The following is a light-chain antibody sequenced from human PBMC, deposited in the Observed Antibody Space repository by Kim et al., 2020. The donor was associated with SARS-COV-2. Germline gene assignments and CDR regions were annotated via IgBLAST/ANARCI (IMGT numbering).Light chain of an antibody. V-gene: IGKV1-5*03. Sequence: DIQMTQSPSSLSASVGDTVTITCRASHHLETWLAWYQQKPGKAPHLLIYATSVLANGVPSRFSGSGSGTEFTLTISRLQPDDFATYYCQEYASLSMCAFGQGTKLEI. CDR3: QEYASLSMCA. CDR2: ATS. CDR1: HHLETW. J-gene: IGKJ2*02.